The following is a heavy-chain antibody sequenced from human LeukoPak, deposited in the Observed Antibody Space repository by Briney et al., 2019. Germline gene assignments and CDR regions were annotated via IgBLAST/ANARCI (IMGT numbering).Heavy chain of an antibody. J-gene: IGHJ4*02. CDR3: AKDGLVWFGELN. D-gene: IGHD3-10*01. Sequence: GGSLRLSCEASGFAFSFFAMSWLRQAPGKGLEWVSTINANSGTRSYAASVRGRFTISRDNSKNTLYLQMNSLRAEDTAVYYCAKDGLVWFGELNWGQGTLVTVSS. V-gene: IGHV3-23*01. CDR2: INANSGTR. CDR1: GFAFSFFA.